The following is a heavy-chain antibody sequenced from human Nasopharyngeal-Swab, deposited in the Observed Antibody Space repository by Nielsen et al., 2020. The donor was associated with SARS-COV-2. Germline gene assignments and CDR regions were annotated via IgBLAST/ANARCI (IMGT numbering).Heavy chain of an antibody. V-gene: IGHV3-9*01. J-gene: IGHJ4*02. CDR3: ARLVGAYSNYFDY. CDR1: GFTFDDYA. D-gene: IGHD3-10*01. Sequence: SLKISCAASGFTFDDYAMHWVRQAPGKGLEWVSGISWNGGNIGYADSVRGRFTISRDNAKNSLYLQMNSLRAEDTGVYYCARLVGAYSNYFDYWGQGTLVTVSS. CDR2: ISWNGGNI.